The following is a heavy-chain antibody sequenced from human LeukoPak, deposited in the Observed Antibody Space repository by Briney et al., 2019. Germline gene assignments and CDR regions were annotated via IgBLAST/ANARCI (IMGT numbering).Heavy chain of an antibody. CDR3: ARGLRDYYYYYSMDV. J-gene: IGHJ6*02. V-gene: IGHV4-59*01. CDR2: IYYSGST. CDR1: GGSISSYY. Sequence: KPSETLSLTCTVSGGSISSYYCSWIRQPPGKGLEWIGYIYYSGSTNYNPSLKSRVTISVDTSKNQFSLKLSSVTAADTAVYYCARGLRDYYYYYSMDVWGQGTTVTVSS.